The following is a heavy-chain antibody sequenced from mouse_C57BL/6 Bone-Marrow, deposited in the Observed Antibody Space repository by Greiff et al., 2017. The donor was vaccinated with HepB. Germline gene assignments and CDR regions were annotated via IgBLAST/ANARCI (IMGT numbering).Heavy chain of an antibody. V-gene: IGHV5-9*01. CDR3: ARQGFITTVVATDY. CDR1: GFTFSSYT. Sequence: EVKLVESGGGLVKPGGSLKLSCAASGFTFSSYTMSWVRQTPEKRLEWVATISGGGGNTYYPDSVKGRFTIARDNAKNTLYLQMSSLRSEDTALYYGARQGFITTVVATDYWGPGTTLTVSS. CDR2: ISGGGGNT. D-gene: IGHD1-1*01. J-gene: IGHJ2*01.